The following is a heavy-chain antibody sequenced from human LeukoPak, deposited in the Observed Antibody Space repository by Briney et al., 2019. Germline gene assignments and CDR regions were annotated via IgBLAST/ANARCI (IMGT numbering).Heavy chain of an antibody. CDR2: ISWNGGTK. D-gene: IGHD3-22*01. CDR3: ARESRVYYDSSGYTY. CDR1: GFSFDDYG. V-gene: IGHV3-20*04. J-gene: IGHJ4*02. Sequence: GGSLRLSCAASGFSFDDYGMARVRQAPGKGLEWVSAISWNGGTKDYAESVKGRFSISRDNAKNSLHLQMNSLRAEDTALYYCARESRVYYDSSGYTYWGQGTLVTVSS.